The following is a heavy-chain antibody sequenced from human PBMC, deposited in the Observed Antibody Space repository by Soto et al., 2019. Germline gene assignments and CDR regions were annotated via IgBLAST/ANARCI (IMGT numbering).Heavy chain of an antibody. J-gene: IGHJ6*02. CDR3: AKDYYDSSGSRYFYALAV. CDR1: GFTFSSYA. CDR2: ISGSGGST. D-gene: IGHD3-22*01. V-gene: IGHV3-23*01. Sequence: GGSLRLSCAASGFTFSSYAMSWVRQAPGKGLEWVSAISGSGGSTYYADSVKGRFTISRDNSKNTLYLQMNSLRAEDTAVYYCAKDYYDSSGSRYFYALAVWGRGTTVTVSS.